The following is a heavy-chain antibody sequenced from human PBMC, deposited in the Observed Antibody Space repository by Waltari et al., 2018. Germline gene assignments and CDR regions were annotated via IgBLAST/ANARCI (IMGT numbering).Heavy chain of an antibody. V-gene: IGHV5-51*01. CDR2: FYPGDSDT. J-gene: IGHJ6*02. Sequence: EVQLVQSGAEVTKPGESLKISCQGSGYSCSTNWIDWVRQVPGKGLEWMGIFYPGDSDTRYSPSFQGQVTISADKSISTAYLQWSSLKASDTAMYYCARHRGSPGYYYGMDVWGQGTMVTVSS. CDR3: ARHRGSPGYYYGMDV. D-gene: IGHD1-26*01. CDR1: GYSCSTNW.